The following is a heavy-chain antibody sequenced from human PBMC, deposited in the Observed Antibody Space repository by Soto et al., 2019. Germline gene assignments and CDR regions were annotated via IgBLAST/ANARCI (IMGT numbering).Heavy chain of an antibody. CDR2: ISWNSGSI. CDR1: GFTFDDYA. J-gene: IGHJ6*02. Sequence: EVQLVESGGGLVQPGRSLRLSCAASGFTFDDYAMHWVRQAPGKGQEWVSGISWNSGSIGYADSVKGRFTISRDNAKNSLYLQMNSLRAEDTALYYCAKSDCISTSCRRYYYYGMDVWGQGTTVTVSS. D-gene: IGHD2-2*01. V-gene: IGHV3-9*01. CDR3: AKSDCISTSCRRYYYYGMDV.